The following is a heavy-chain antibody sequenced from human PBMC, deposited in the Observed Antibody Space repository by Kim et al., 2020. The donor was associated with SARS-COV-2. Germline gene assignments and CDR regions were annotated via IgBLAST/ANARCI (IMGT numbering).Heavy chain of an antibody. D-gene: IGHD3-10*01. J-gene: IGHJ6*02. CDR2: FDPEDGET. Sequence: ASVKVSCKVSGYTLTELSMYWVRQAPGKGLEWMGGFDPEDGETIYAQKFQGRVTMTEDTSTDTAYMELTSLRSEDTALYYCATVFYGSGSYIRPYYYYGLDVWGQGTTVTVSS. V-gene: IGHV1-24*01. CDR3: ATVFYGSGSYIRPYYYYGLDV. CDR1: GYTLTELS.